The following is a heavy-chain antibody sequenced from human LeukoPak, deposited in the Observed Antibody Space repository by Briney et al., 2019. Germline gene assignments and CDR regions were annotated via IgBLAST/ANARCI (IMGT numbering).Heavy chain of an antibody. CDR3: ARQVRGVTLFDY. V-gene: IGHV1-2*06. CDR1: GYTFTGYY. J-gene: IGHJ4*02. CDR2: INPNSGGT. D-gene: IGHD3-10*01. Sequence: ASVKVSCXASGYTFTGYYMHWVRQAPGQGLEWMGRINPNSGGTNYAQKFQGRVTMTRDTSISTAYMELSRLRSDDTAVYYCARQVRGVTLFDYWGQGTLVTVSS.